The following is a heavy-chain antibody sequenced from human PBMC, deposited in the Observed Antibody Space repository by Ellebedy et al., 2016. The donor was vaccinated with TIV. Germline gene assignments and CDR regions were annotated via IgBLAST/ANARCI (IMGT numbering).Heavy chain of an antibody. CDR3: AKDPGSPRDWYLDP. Sequence: SETLSLTXTVSGGSISNYYWSWIRQPAGKGLEWIGRIYSSGSTDYNPALKSRVTMSVDTSKNQFSLKLSSVTAADTAVYYCAKDPGSPRDWYLDPWGRGTLVTVSS. CDR1: GGSISNYY. D-gene: IGHD3-10*01. V-gene: IGHV4-4*07. CDR2: IYSSGST. J-gene: IGHJ2*01.